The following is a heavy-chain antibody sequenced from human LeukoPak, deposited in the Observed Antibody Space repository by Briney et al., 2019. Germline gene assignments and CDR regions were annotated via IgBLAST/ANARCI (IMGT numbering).Heavy chain of an antibody. CDR1: GGSISSSSYY. CDR3: ARHRDSHDAFDI. Sequence: PSETLSLTCTVSGGSISSSSYYWGWIRQPPGKGLEWIGSIYYSGSTYYNPSLKSRVTISVDTSKNQFSLKLSSATAADTAVYYCARHRDSHDAFDIWGQGTMVTVSS. V-gene: IGHV4-39*01. CDR2: IYYSGST. J-gene: IGHJ3*02. D-gene: IGHD2-21*01.